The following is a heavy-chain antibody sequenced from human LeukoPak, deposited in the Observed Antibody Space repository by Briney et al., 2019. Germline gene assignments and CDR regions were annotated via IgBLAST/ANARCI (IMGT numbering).Heavy chain of an antibody. Sequence: GGSLRLSCAASGFTFSSYSMNWVRQAPGKGLEWVSVIYSGGSTYYADSVKGRFTISRDNSKNTLHFQMNSLRAEDTAVYYCARGLAAAGSDAFDIWGQGTMVTVSS. CDR2: IYSGGST. CDR1: GFTFSSYS. J-gene: IGHJ3*02. V-gene: IGHV3-53*01. CDR3: ARGLAAAGSDAFDI. D-gene: IGHD6-13*01.